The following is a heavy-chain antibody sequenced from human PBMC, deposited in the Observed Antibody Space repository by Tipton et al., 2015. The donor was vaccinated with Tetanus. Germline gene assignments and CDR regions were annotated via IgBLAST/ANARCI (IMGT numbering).Heavy chain of an antibody. CDR3: ARTLGGTREYYAIKF. Sequence: QLVQSGAEVKKPGSSVKVSCKGSGSTFNNFPISWVRQAPGQGLEWMGGIIPVFTTITYAQKFQGRLTITADRSTATAYMELRSLRPEDTAFFFCARTLGGTREYYAIKFWGQGSLVTVSS. V-gene: IGHV1-69*01. J-gene: IGHJ4*02. CDR1: GSTFNNFP. CDR2: IIPVFTTI. D-gene: IGHD2/OR15-2a*01.